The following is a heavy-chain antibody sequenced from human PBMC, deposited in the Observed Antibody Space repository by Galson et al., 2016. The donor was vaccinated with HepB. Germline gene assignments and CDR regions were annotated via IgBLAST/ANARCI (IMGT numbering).Heavy chain of an antibody. J-gene: IGHJ4*02. CDR1: GFIFSSYA. D-gene: IGHD2-2*01. CDR3: AGVPSGKRLDY. CDR2: FGDGGDI. Sequence: SLRLSCAASGFIFSSYAMTWVRQAPGKGPEWVSTFGDGGDIYYADSVKGRFIISRDNSRNTQYLQMNSLRADDTAVYYCAGVPSGKRLDYWGQGTLVTVSS. V-gene: IGHV3-23*01.